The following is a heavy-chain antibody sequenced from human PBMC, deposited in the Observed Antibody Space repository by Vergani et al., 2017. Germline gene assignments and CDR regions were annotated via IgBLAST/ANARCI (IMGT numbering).Heavy chain of an antibody. J-gene: IGHJ6*02. CDR2: ISAYNGNT. D-gene: IGHD2-2*01. V-gene: IGHV1-18*04. CDR1: CYTFTSYG. CDR3: ARNPEIVVVPAAPYYYYYYGMAV. Sequence: QVHLVQSGAEVKKPGASVKVSCKASCYTFTSYGISWVRQAPGQGLEWMGWISAYNGNTNYAQKLQGRDTMTTDTSTSTAYMELRSLRSGDTAVDYCARNPEIVVVPAAPYYYYYYGMAVWGQGTTVTVSS.